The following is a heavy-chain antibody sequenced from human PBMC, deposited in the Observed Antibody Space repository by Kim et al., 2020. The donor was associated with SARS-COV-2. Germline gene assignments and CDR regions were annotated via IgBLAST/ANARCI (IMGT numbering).Heavy chain of an antibody. D-gene: IGHD6-13*01. J-gene: IGHJ6*02. Sequence: SETLSLTCTVSGGSISSSSYYWGWIRQPPGKGLEWIGSIYYSGSTYYNPSLKSRVTISVDTSKNQFSVKLSSVTAADTAVYYCARVVRVSGYGVAAVSSYYSYGMDVWGQGTTVTVSS. CDR1: GGSISSSSYY. V-gene: IGHV4-39*01. CDR2: IYYSGST. CDR3: ARVVRVSGYGVAAVSSYYSYGMDV.